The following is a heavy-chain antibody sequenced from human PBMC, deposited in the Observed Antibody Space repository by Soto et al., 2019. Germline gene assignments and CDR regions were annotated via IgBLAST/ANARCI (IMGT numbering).Heavy chain of an antibody. CDR3: ARANCRTTSCYPYYFDY. Sequence: ASVKVSCKASGYTFTGYYMHWVRQAPGQGLEWMGWINPNSGGTNYAQKFQGWVTMTRDTSISTAYMELSRLRSDDTAVYYCARANCRTTSCYPYYFDYWGQGSLVTVSS. CDR2: INPNSGGT. CDR1: GYTFTGYY. J-gene: IGHJ4*02. V-gene: IGHV1-2*04. D-gene: IGHD2-2*01.